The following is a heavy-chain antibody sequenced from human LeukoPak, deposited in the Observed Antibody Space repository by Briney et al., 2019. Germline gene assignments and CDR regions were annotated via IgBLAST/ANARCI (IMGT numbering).Heavy chain of an antibody. CDR2: ISSSSSYI. V-gene: IGHV3-21*01. D-gene: IGHD6-19*01. CDR1: GFTFSSYS. Sequence: GGSVRLSCAASGFTFSSYSMNWVRQAPGKGLEWVSSISSSSSYIYYADSVKGRFTISRDNAKNSLYLQMNSLRAEDTAVYYCARDPSSGWFDYWGQGTLVTVSS. J-gene: IGHJ4*02. CDR3: ARDPSSGWFDY.